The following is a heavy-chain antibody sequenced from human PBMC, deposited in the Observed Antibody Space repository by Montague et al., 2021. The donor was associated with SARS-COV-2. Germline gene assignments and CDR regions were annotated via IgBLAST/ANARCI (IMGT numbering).Heavy chain of an antibody. CDR2: ISYDVSNQ. CDR3: AKDLYYYDSSGCIDY. Sequence: SLRLSCAASGFTVSSYGLHWVRQAPGKGLEWVAVISYDVSNQYYSYSXXVLFTISRDNSNNTLYLQMNSLRAEDTAVYYCAKDLYYYDSSGCIDYWGQGTLVTVSS. J-gene: IGHJ4*02. V-gene: IGHV3-30*18. D-gene: IGHD3-22*01. CDR1: GFTVSSYG.